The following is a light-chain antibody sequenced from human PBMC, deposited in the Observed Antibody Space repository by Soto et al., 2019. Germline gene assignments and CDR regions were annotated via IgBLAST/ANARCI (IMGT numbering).Light chain of an antibody. J-gene: IGKJ4*01. Sequence: DIQMPQSPSFVSASIGDRVTITCRASQGIGSWLAWYQQVPGRAPRLLIFPASPFQSGVSSRFRGSGSGTDFTLTITSLQPEDFAAYFCLQANNFPVTFGEGTKVEMK. CDR2: PAS. CDR1: QGIGSW. V-gene: IGKV1-12*01. CDR3: LQANNFPVT.